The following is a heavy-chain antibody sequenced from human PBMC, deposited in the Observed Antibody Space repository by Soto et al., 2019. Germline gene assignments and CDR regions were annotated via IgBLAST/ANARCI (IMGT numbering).Heavy chain of an antibody. CDR1: GGSISSGGYY. CDR3: ARAIIGTYYGLGSPYFDY. D-gene: IGHD3-10*01. CDR2: IYYSGST. Sequence: PSETLSLTCTVSGGSISSGGYYWSWIRQHPGKGLEWIGYIYYSGSTYYNPSLKSRVTISVDTSKNQFSLKLSSVTAADTAVYYCARAIIGTYYGLGSPYFDYWGQSTLVTVSS. V-gene: IGHV4-31*03. J-gene: IGHJ4*02.